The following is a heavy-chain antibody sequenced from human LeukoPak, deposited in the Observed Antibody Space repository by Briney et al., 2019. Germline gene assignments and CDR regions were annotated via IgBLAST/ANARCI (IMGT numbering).Heavy chain of an antibody. D-gene: IGHD5-18*01. CDR1: GYSFTSYW. CDR2: IYPGASDT. Sequence: RGESLKISCKGSGYSFTSYWIGWVRQMPGKGLEWMGIIYPGASDTRYSPSFQGQVTISADKSISTAYLQWSSLKASDTAMYYCARLKGRGYSYGSPDAFDIWGQGTMVTVSS. CDR3: ARLKGRGYSYGSPDAFDI. V-gene: IGHV5-51*01. J-gene: IGHJ3*02.